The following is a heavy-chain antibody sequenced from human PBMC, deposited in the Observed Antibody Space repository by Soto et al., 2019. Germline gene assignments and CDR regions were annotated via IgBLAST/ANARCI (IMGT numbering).Heavy chain of an antibody. J-gene: IGHJ6*02. CDR1: KFTFSSYA. V-gene: IGHV3-30*04. Sequence: QVQLVESGGGVVQPGRSLRLSCAASKFTFSSYAMHWVRQAPGKGLEWVAVISYDGGNKYYADSVKGRFTISRDNPKNTLYLRMNSLRPANTAVYYCASSYDPDYYYYYGMDVWGQGTTVTVSS. D-gene: IGHD5-18*01. CDR3: ASSYDPDYYYYYGMDV. CDR2: ISYDGGNK.